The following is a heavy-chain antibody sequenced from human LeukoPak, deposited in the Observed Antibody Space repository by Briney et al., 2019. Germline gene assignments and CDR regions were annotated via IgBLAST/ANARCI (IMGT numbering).Heavy chain of an antibody. CDR2: IYYSGST. V-gene: IGHV4-39*01. CDR1: GGSISSSSYY. J-gene: IGHJ4*02. D-gene: IGHD3-22*01. CDR3: ARGDYYDSSGYYLLDY. Sequence: PSETLSLTCTVSGGSISSSSYYWGWIRQPPGKGLEWIGSIYYSGSTYYNPSLKSRVTISVDTSKNQFSLKLSSVTAADTAVYHCARGDYYDSSGYYLLDYWGQGTLVTVSS.